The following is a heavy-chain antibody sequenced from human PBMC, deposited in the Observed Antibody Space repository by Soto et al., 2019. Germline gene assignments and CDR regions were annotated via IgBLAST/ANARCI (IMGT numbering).Heavy chain of an antibody. D-gene: IGHD6-13*01. CDR3: ASDFRPYTSSWYNWFDP. V-gene: IGHV3-48*02. CDR1: GFIFSSYN. J-gene: IGHJ5*02. Sequence: GGSLRLSCAASGFIFSSYNMNWVRQAPGKGLEWIAYITYTSSSIYYADSVQGRFTVSRDNAKNSLYLQMNNLRDEDTAVYYCASDFRPYTSSWYNWFDPWGQGTLVTVSS. CDR2: ITYTSSSI.